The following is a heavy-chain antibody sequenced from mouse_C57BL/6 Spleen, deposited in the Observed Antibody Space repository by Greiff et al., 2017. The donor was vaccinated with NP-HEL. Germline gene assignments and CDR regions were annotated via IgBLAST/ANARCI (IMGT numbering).Heavy chain of an antibody. D-gene: IGHD2-3*01. Sequence: GASEGGLVQPGSSMKLSCTASGFTFSDYYMAWVRQVPEKGLEWVANINYDGSSTYYLDSLKSRFIISRDNAKNILYLQMSSLKSEDTATYYCARGGIWDGYYVNFDVWGTGTTVTVSS. CDR1: GFTFSDYY. CDR3: ARGGIWDGYYVNFDV. J-gene: IGHJ1*03. V-gene: IGHV5-16*01. CDR2: INYDGSST.